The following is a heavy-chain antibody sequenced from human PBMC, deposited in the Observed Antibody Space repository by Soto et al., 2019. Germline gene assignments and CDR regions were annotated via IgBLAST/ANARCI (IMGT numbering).Heavy chain of an antibody. CDR2: FYSSGSI. CDR3: ARMYSSGSGWFHP. CDR1: GYSITAGGYY. Sequence: PSETLSLTCFVSGYSITAGGYYWSWIRHHPGKGLEWIGSFYSSGSIIYNPSLRSRVSISGDTSSNQFSMSLTSVTAADTARYYCARMYSSGSGWFHPCGQGTLVTVPP. J-gene: IGHJ5*02. V-gene: IGHV4-31*03. D-gene: IGHD6-19*01.